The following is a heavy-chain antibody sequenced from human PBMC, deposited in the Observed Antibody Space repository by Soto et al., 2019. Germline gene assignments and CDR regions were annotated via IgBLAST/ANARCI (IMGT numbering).Heavy chain of an antibody. J-gene: IGHJ3*02. D-gene: IGHD1-26*01. CDR2: INAGNGNT. Sequence: ASVKVSCKASGYTFTSYAMHWVRQAPGQRLEWMGWINAGNGNTKYSQKFQGRVTITRETSASTAYMEWMSLRSDDTAVYFCARVLGKVGANTISAFDIWGQGTLVTVSS. CDR1: GYTFTSYA. CDR3: ARVLGKVGANTISAFDI. V-gene: IGHV1-3*01.